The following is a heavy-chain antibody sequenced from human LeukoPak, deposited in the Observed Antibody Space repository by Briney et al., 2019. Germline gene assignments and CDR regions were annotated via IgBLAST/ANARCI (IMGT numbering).Heavy chain of an antibody. Sequence: GGSLRLSCTASGFIFNDYAMHWVRQTPGKGLEWVSLIVGDGGATYYADSVKGRFAISRDNTKNSLFLQMNSLRPEDTAFYYCVKGRWLKELFDFWGQGTLVTVSS. V-gene: IGHV3-43*02. CDR2: IVGDGGAT. J-gene: IGHJ4*02. D-gene: IGHD5-24*01. CDR3: VKGRWLKELFDF. CDR1: GFIFNDYA.